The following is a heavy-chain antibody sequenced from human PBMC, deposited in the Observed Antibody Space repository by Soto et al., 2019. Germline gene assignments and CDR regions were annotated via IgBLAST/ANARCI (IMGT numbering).Heavy chain of an antibody. CDR2: IYSGGST. CDR1: GFTVSSNY. D-gene: IGHD3-3*01. Sequence: PGGSLRLSCASSGFTVSSNYMSWVRQVPGKGLEWVSVIYSGGSTYYADSVKGRFTISRHNSKNTLYLQMNSLRAEDTAVYYCARGSTIFGVVISYMDVWGKGTTVTVSS. V-gene: IGHV3-53*04. J-gene: IGHJ6*03. CDR3: ARGSTIFGVVISYMDV.